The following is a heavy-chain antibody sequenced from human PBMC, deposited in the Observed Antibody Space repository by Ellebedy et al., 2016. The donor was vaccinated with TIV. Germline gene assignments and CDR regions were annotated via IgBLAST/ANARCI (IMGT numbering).Heavy chain of an antibody. D-gene: IGHD2-15*01. V-gene: IGHV4-34*01. CDR2: INHSGST. Sequence: SETLSLTXAVYGGSFSGHYWSWIRQPPGKGLEWIGEINHSGSTHYNPSLRSRVTISVDTSTNRFSLKLNAVSAADTAVYFCARTTEGYGRRGEGSYSYYMDVWGKGTTVTVS. CDR3: ARTTEGYGRRGEGSYSYYMDV. CDR1: GGSFSGHY. J-gene: IGHJ6*03.